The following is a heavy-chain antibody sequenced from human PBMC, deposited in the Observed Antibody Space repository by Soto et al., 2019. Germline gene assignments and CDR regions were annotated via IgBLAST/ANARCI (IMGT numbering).Heavy chain of an antibody. CDR3: ARAVQYDILTGYYFDY. CDR2: IIPILGIA. D-gene: IGHD3-9*01. CDR1: GGTFSSYT. J-gene: IGHJ4*02. V-gene: IGHV1-69*02. Sequence: QVPLVQSGAEVKKPGSSVKVSCKASGGTFSSYTISWVRQAPGQGLEWMGRIIPILGIANYAQKFQGRVTITADKSTSTAYMELSSLRSEDTAVYYCARAVQYDILTGYYFDYWGQGTLVTVSS.